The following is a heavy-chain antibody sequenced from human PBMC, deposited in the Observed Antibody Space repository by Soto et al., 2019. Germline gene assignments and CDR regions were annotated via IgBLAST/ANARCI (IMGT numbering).Heavy chain of an antibody. CDR1: GGSFSPYF. Sequence: SETLSLTCAVYGGSFSPYFWSWIRQPPGKGLEWIGEINHSGSTNYNPSLTRRATLSVDTSKNQVSLKLTSVTAADTAVYYCARLASGWQYYYFDFWARGTPVTVSS. V-gene: IGHV4-34*01. D-gene: IGHD6-19*01. CDR2: INHSGST. J-gene: IGHJ2*01. CDR3: ARLASGWQYYYFDF.